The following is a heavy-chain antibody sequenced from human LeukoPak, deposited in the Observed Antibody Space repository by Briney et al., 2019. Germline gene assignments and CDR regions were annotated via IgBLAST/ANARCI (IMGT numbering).Heavy chain of an antibody. V-gene: IGHV4-39*07. CDR3: ARGDYYGSDEDAFDI. J-gene: IGHJ3*02. CDR1: GGSISSSGYY. D-gene: IGHD3-10*01. CDR2: ISYSGST. Sequence: PSETLSLTCTVSGGSISSSGYYWGWIRQSPGKGLEWMGSISYSGSTYYHPSLKSRVTISQDTSKNQFSLKLSYVTAADTAVYYCARGDYYGSDEDAFDIWGQGTMVTVSS.